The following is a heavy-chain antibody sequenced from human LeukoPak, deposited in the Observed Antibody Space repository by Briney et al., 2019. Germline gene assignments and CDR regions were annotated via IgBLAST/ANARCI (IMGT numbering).Heavy chain of an antibody. V-gene: IGHV4-34*01. CDR3: ARGRRLSPKGRWFDP. D-gene: IGHD3-16*02. Sequence: SETLSLTCAVYGGSFSGYYWSWIRQPPGKGLEWIGEINHSGSTNYNPSLKSRVTISVDTSKNQFSLKLSSVTAADTAVYYCARGRRLSPKGRWFDPWGQGTPVTVSS. CDR1: GGSFSGYY. CDR2: INHSGST. J-gene: IGHJ5*02.